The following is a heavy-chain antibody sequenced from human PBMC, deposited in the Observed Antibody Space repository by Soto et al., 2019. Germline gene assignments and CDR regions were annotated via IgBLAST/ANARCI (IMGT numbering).Heavy chain of an antibody. J-gene: IGHJ4*02. CDR1: GDSVSSGSHF. CDR2: ISYSGST. Sequence: SETLSLTCTVSGDSVSSGSHFWTWIRQHPGKGLEWLGYISYSGSTYYNPSLNPSLKTRLSISIDTSENHFSLHLSSVNAADTSARTAYMELSSPRIEETAVYCYARDILGLLIIGMFDFWGQGSLVTVSS. CDR3: YMELSSPRIEETAVYCYARDILGLLIIGMFDF. D-gene: IGHD3-3*01. V-gene: IGHV4-31*06.